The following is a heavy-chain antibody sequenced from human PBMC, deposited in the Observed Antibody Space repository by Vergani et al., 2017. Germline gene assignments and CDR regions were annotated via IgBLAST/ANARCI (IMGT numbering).Heavy chain of an antibody. CDR1: GFTFSDSS. D-gene: IGHD2-8*01. CDR2: IGSSGPYI. CDR3: ARDCTSGGYPDNYGIDV. J-gene: IGHJ6*01. V-gene: IGHV3-21*06. Sequence: VQLVESGGGVVQPGGSLRLSCAASGFTFSDSSMRWVRQAPGKGLEWVAFIGSSGPYINYADSVKGRVNISRDNTNNSLFLQLRSLRAEDAAVYYCARDCTSGGYPDNYGIDVRGQGATVTVSS.